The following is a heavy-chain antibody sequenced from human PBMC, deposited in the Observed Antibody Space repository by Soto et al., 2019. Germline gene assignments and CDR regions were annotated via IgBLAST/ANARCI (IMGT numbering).Heavy chain of an antibody. CDR1: GYTFTGYY. CDR2: INPNSGGT. V-gene: IGHV1-2*02. D-gene: IGHD3-3*01. J-gene: IGHJ6*02. Sequence: PVKVSCEASGYTFTGYYMRWVRQSPGQGLEWMGWINPNSGGTNYAQKFQGRVTMTRDTSISTAYMELSRLRSDDTAVYYCARDRYDFWSGSTVCYYYGMDVWGQATTVTVS. CDR3: ARDRYDFWSGSTVCYYYGMDV.